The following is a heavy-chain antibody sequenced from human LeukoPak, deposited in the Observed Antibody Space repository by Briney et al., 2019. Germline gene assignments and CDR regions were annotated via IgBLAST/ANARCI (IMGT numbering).Heavy chain of an antibody. CDR1: AYVFSTYW. D-gene: IGHD6-6*01. CDR3: ACRKYSSPWFEP. CDR2: IYPGNSAT. V-gene: IGHV5-51*01. J-gene: IGHJ5*02. Sequence: GESLRISCQSSAYVFSTYWIGWVRQTSGKGLEWMGVIYPGNSATRYNPSFQGQVTISVDMSISTAYLQWSSLKASDTAVYYCACRKYSSPWFEPWGQGTLVTVSS.